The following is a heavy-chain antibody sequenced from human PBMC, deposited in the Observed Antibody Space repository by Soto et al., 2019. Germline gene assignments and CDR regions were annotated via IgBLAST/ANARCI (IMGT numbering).Heavy chain of an antibody. CDR3: ARASAGALYDF. Sequence: SVKVSCKTSGYIFTNYGVAWVRQAPGQGLELVAWISGYNGYPKHTQKFQGRVTVTTDTTTRTGYMELRNLRSDDTAVYYCARASAGALYDFWGQGTRVTVSS. CDR1: GYIFTNYG. J-gene: IGHJ4*02. V-gene: IGHV1-18*01. CDR2: ISGYNGYP. D-gene: IGHD6-13*01.